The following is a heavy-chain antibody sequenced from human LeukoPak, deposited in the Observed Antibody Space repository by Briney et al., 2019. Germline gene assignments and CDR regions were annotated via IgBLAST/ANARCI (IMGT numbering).Heavy chain of an antibody. V-gene: IGHV3-21*01. CDR2: ISSTSTYI. J-gene: IGHJ4*02. CDR3: ARESPYDSSGYYWGSFDY. D-gene: IGHD3-22*01. CDR1: GFTFSGYS. Sequence: PGGSLRLSCAASGFTFSGYSMNWVRQAPGEGLEWVSSISSTSTYICYADSVRGRFTISRDNAKNSLYLQMNSLRDEDTAVYYCARESPYDSSGYYWGSFDYWGQGTLVTVSS.